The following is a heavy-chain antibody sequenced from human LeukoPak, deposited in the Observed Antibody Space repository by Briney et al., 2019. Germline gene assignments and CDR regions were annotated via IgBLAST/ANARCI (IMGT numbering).Heavy chain of an antibody. Sequence: PGGSLRLSCAASGFSFNDYAMMWVRQSPGKGLEWVSGISGSVGRTYYIDSVKGRFTISRDNSKRTVYLQMNSLRGEDTAVYYCASGSIAAAGTPMGDYWGQGTLVTVSS. J-gene: IGHJ4*02. CDR3: ASGSIAAAGTPMGDY. V-gene: IGHV3-23*01. CDR2: ISGSVGRT. CDR1: GFSFNDYA. D-gene: IGHD6-13*01.